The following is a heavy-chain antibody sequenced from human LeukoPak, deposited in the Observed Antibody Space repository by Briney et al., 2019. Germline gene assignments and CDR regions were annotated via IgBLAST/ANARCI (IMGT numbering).Heavy chain of an antibody. D-gene: IGHD3-3*01. CDR3: AREASNLRFLEWLLSPSDY. CDR1: GFTFSSYS. J-gene: IGHJ4*02. CDR2: ISSSSSYI. Sequence: GGSLRLSCAASGFTFSSYSMNWVRQAPGKGLEWVSSISSSSSYIYYADSGKGRFTISRDNAKNSLYLQMNSLRAEDTAVYYCAREASNLRFLEWLLSPSDYWGQGTLVTVSS. V-gene: IGHV3-21*01.